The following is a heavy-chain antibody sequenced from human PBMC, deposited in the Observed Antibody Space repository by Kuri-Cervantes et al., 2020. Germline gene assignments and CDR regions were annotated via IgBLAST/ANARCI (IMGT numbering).Heavy chain of an antibody. J-gene: IGHJ4*02. D-gene: IGHD3-22*01. CDR3: AGGYDSSGYYFYRFDY. V-gene: IGHV1-3*01. Sequence: ASVKVSCKASGYTFTSYAMHWVRQAPGQRLEWMGWINAGNGNTKYSQKFQGRVTITRDTSASTAYMELSSLRSEDTAVYYCAGGYDSSGYYFYRFDYWGQGTLVTVSS. CDR2: INAGNGNT. CDR1: GYTFTSYA.